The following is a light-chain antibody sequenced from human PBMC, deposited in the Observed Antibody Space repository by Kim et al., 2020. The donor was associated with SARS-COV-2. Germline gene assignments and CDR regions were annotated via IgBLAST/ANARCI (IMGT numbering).Light chain of an antibody. V-gene: IGLV2-11*01. CDR2: DVT. CDR1: SSDVGGYNY. J-gene: IGLJ3*02. Sequence: QSALTQPRSVSGSPGQSVTISCTGTSSDVGGYNYVSWYQQHPGKAPKLMIYDVTKRPSGVPDRFSGSKSGNTASLTISGLQTEDEAEYYCCSYTDTYTLVFGGGTRLTVL. CDR3: CSYTDTYTLV.